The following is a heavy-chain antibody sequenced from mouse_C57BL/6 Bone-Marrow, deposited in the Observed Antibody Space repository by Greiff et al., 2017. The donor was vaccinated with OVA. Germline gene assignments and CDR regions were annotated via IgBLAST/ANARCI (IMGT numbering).Heavy chain of an antibody. J-gene: IGHJ4*01. V-gene: IGHV1-81*01. Sequence: VKLVESGAELARPGASVKLSCKASGYTFTSYGINWVKQRPGQGLEWIGEIYPRSGNTNYNEKFKGKATLTADKSSSTAYMELRSLTSEDSAVXFCFYCTLWAMAYWGRGPSVTVSS. CDR1: GYTFTSYG. CDR2: IYPRSGNT. D-gene: IGHD1-1*01. CDR3: FYCTLWAMAY.